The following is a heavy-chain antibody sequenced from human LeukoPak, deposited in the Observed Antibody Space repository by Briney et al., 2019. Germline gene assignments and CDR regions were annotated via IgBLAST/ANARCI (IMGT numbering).Heavy chain of an antibody. D-gene: IGHD6-19*01. V-gene: IGHV3-20*04. CDR1: GSTFDDYG. CDR3: AKVPLWYSSGWAFDY. CDR2: INWNGGST. J-gene: IGHJ4*02. Sequence: GGSLRLSCAASGSTFDDYGMSWVRQAPGKGLEWVSGINWNGGSTGYADSVKGRFTISRDNAKNSLYLQMNSLRAEDTAVYYCAKVPLWYSSGWAFDYWGQGTLVTVSS.